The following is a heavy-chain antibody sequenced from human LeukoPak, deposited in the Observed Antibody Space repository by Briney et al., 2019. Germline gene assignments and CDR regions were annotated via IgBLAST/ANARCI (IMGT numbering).Heavy chain of an antibody. CDR2: IYTSGST. CDR1: GGSFSGYY. D-gene: IGHD1-26*01. J-gene: IGHJ4*02. Sequence: SETLSLTCAVYGGSFSGYYWSWIRQPAGKGLEWIGRIYTSGSTNYNPSLKSRVTISVDTSKNQFSLKLSSVTAADTAVYYCAREDTGIVGAQANWGQGTLVTVSS. CDR3: AREDTGIVGAQAN. V-gene: IGHV4-4*07.